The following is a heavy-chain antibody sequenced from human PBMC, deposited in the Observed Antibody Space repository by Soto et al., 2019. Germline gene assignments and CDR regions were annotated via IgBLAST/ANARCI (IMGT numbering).Heavy chain of an antibody. CDR1: GFTFSSYA. V-gene: IGHV3-23*01. CDR2: ISGSGGST. Sequence: GGSLRLSCAASGFTFSSYAMSWVRQAPGKGLEWVSAISGSGGSTYYADSVKGRFTISRDNSKNTLYLQMNSLRAEDTAVYYCAKDDTITDPYDFDPVAYFDYWGQGTLVTVSS. J-gene: IGHJ4*02. CDR3: AKDDTITDPYDFDPVAYFDY. D-gene: IGHD3-3*01.